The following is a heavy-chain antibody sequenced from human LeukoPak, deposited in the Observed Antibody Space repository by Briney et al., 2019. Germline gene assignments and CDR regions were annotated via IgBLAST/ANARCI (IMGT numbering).Heavy chain of an antibody. CDR3: ARNRFFDNWHRGTDY. V-gene: IGHV4-59*08. J-gene: IGHJ4*02. D-gene: IGHD1-1*01. CDR2: VNYIGST. CDR1: AGSVSGYY. Sequence: SSETLSLTCTVSAGSVSGYYWTWIRQSPGKGLEWIGYVNYIGSTNYNPSLKSRLTISLDRSKNQFSLKLTSVTAADTAVYYCARNRFFDNWHRGTDYWGQGALVTVSS.